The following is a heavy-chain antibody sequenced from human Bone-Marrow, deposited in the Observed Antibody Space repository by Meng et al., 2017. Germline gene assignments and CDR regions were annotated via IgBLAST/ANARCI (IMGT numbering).Heavy chain of an antibody. CDR2: IHSSGSII. D-gene: IGHD3-10*01. V-gene: IGHV3-11*04. Sequence: GGSLRLSCAASGFTFSDYYMSWIRQAPGKGLEWVSYIHSSGSIIYYADSVKGRFTISRDVANNSLYLQMNNLRAEDSAIYYCARGYYTSGSSWPSLFDYWGQGTLVTVSS. J-gene: IGHJ4*02. CDR1: GFTFSDYY. CDR3: ARGYYTSGSSWPSLFDY.